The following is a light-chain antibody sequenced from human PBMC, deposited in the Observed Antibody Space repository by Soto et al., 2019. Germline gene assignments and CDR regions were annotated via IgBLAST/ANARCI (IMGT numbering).Light chain of an antibody. J-gene: IGKJ4*01. CDR3: QQYYSYLVS. V-gene: IGKV1-8*01. CDR1: QGISSY. Sequence: AIRMTQSPSSFSASTGDRVTITCRASQGISSYLAWYQQKPGKAPKLLIYAASTLQSVVPSRFGGSGSGTDFTLTIRCLLSVDCATDYCQQYYSYLVSFGGGTKVEIK. CDR2: AAS.